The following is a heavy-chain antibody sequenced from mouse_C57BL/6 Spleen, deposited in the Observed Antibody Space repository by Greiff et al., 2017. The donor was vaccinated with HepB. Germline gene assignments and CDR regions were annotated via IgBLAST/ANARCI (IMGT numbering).Heavy chain of an antibody. D-gene: IGHD2-2*01. Sequence: QVQLQQPGAELVMPGASVKLSCKASGYTFTSYWMHWVKQRPGQGLEWIGEIDPSDSYTNYNQKFKGKSTLTVDKSSSTAYMQLSSLTSEDSAVYYCARSGLPLNFDYWGQGTTLTVSS. CDR2: IDPSDSYT. J-gene: IGHJ2*01. V-gene: IGHV1-69*01. CDR1: GYTFTSYW. CDR3: ARSGLPLNFDY.